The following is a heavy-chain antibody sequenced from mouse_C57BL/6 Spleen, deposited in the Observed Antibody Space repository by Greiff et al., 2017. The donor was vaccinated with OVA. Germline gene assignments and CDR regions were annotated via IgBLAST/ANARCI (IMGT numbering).Heavy chain of an antibody. CDR1: GYTFTSYG. CDR2: IYIGNGYT. Sequence: EVQLQQSGAELVRPGSSVKMSCKTSGYTFTSYGINWVQQRPGKGLEWIGYIYIGNGYTEYNEKFKGKATLTSDTSASTAYMQLSSLTTEDSAILFYGRELSGYFDYWGQGTTLTVSS. D-gene: IGHD1-3*01. J-gene: IGHJ2*01. V-gene: IGHV1-58*01. CDR3: GRELSGYFDY.